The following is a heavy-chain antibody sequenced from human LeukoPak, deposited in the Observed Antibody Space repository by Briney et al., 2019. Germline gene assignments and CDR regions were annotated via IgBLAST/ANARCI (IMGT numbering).Heavy chain of an antibody. CDR3: ARGMRYFDWFGY. D-gene: IGHD3-9*01. CDR2: MNPNSGGT. V-gene: IGHV1-2*02. Sequence: ASVKVSCKASGYTFTGYYIHWVRQAPGQGLEWMGWMNPNSGGTNYAQKFQGRVTMTRDTSISTAYMELSRLRSDDAAIYYCARGMRYFDWFGYWGQGTLVTVSS. CDR1: GYTFTGYY. J-gene: IGHJ4*02.